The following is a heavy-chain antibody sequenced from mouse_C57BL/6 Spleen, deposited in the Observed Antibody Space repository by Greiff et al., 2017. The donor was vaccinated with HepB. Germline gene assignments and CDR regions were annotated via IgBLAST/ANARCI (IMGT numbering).Heavy chain of an antibody. V-gene: IGHV1-22*01. D-gene: IGHD2-3*01. CDR1: GYTFTDYN. CDR2: INPNNGGT. J-gene: IGHJ3*01. Sequence: EVQLVESGPELVKPGASVKMSCKASGYTFTDYNMHWVKQSHGKSLEWIGYINPNNGGTSYNQKFKGKATLTVNKSSSTAYMELRSLTSEDSAVYYCAHDGYYWFAYWGQGTLVTVSA. CDR3: AHDGYYWFAY.